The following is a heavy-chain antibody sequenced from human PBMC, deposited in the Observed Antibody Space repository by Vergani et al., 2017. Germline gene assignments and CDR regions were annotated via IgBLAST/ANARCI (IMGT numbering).Heavy chain of an antibody. Sequence: EVQLVESGGGLVQPGRSLRLSCAASGVTFDDYAMHWVRQAPGKGLEWVSGINWNSDSIAYADSVKGRFTISRDNAKNSLYLQMNSLRAEDTALYYCVKDIAASGNYWYFELWGRGTLVTVSS. J-gene: IGHJ2*01. D-gene: IGHD6-13*01. CDR3: VKDIAASGNYWYFEL. CDR2: INWNSDSI. CDR1: GVTFDDYA. V-gene: IGHV3-9*01.